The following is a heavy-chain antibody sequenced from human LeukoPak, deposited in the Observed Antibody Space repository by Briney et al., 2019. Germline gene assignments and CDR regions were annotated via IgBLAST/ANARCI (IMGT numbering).Heavy chain of an antibody. Sequence: GESLKISCKGSGYSFTSYWISWVRQMPGKGLEWMGRIAPSDSYTNYSPSFQGHVTISADKSISTAYLQWSSLKASDTAMYYCARHVYGDYYTLEKLGAFDIWGQGTMVTVSS. D-gene: IGHD4-17*01. V-gene: IGHV5-10-1*01. CDR2: IAPSDSYT. J-gene: IGHJ3*02. CDR3: ARHVYGDYYTLEKLGAFDI. CDR1: GYSFTSYW.